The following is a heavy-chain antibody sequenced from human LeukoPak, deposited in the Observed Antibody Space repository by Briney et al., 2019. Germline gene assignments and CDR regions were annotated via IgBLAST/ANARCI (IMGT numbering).Heavy chain of an antibody. CDR3: ARVKMIRYGSGSYYNGVEY. J-gene: IGHJ4*02. CDR2: IYYSGST. V-gene: IGHV4-31*03. D-gene: IGHD3-10*01. CDR1: GGSISSGGYY. Sequence: PSETLSLTCTVSGGSISSGGYYWSWIRQHPGKGLEWIGYIYYSGSTYYNPSLKSRVTISVDTSKNQFSLKLSSVTAADTAVYYCARVKMIRYGSGSYYNGVEYWGQGTLVTVSS.